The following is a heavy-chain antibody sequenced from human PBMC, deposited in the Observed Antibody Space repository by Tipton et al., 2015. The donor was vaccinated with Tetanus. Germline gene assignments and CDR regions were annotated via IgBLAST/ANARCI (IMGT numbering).Heavy chain of an antibody. CDR3: ARQKDNGFDI. Sequence: GLVKPSQTLSVTCDISGDSITGGSVAWNWIRQSPSRGLEWLGRTYYRSRLQTEYAPSVQGRLTINPDTTKRQFSLHLNSVTPEDAAVYYCARQKDNGFDIWGQGTMVSVSS. V-gene: IGHV6-1*01. CDR2: TYYRSRLQT. J-gene: IGHJ3*02. CDR1: GDSITGGSVA.